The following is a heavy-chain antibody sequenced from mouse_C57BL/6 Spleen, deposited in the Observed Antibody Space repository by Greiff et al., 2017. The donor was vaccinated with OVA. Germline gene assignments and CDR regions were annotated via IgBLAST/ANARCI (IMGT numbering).Heavy chain of an antibody. Sequence: VQLQQSGAELVRPGTSVKVSCKASGYAFTNYLIEWVKQRPGQGLEWIGVINPGSGGTNYNEKFKGKATLTADKSSSTAYVQLSSLTSEDSAVYYCARAVVATLNWYFDVWGTGTTVTVSS. V-gene: IGHV1-54*01. CDR2: INPGSGGT. CDR3: ARAVVATLNWYFDV. CDR1: GYAFTNYL. J-gene: IGHJ1*03. D-gene: IGHD1-1*01.